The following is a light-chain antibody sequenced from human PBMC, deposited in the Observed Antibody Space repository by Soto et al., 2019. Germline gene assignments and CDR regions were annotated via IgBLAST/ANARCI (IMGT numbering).Light chain of an antibody. CDR2: RNN. Sequence: QSVLTQPPSGSGTPGQRVTISCSGSSSKIGSNYVYWYQQLPGTAPKLLIYRNNQRPSGVPDRFSGSKSGTSASLAISGLRSDDEADYYCAAWDDSLSVNYVFGTGTKVTVL. CDR3: AAWDDSLSVNYV. CDR1: SSKIGSNY. J-gene: IGLJ1*01. V-gene: IGLV1-47*01.